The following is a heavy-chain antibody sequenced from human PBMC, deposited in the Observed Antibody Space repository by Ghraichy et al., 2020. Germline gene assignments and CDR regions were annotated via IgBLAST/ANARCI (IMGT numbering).Heavy chain of an antibody. D-gene: IGHD6-13*01. CDR2: ISSSSSYI. CDR1: GFTFSSYS. Sequence: GESLNISCAASGFTFSSYSMNWVRQAPGKGLEWVSSISSSSSYIYYADSVKGRFTISRDNAKNSLYLQMNSLRAEDTAVYYCARDGGGYSSSWYAPRGYYYYYGMDVWGQGTTVTVSS. V-gene: IGHV3-21*01. J-gene: IGHJ6*02. CDR3: ARDGGGYSSSWYAPRGYYYYYGMDV.